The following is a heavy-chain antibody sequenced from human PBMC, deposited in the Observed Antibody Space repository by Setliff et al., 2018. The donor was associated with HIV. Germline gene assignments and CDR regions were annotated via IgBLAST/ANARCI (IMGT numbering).Heavy chain of an antibody. Sequence: PSETLSLTCTVSGGSISSAYYYWGWIRQPPGKGLEWIGHIYYSGSTYYNPSLKSRVTISVDTSKNQFSLKLSSVTAADTAMYYCARRLSGPQGWLLSNWFDPWGQGTLVTVSS. CDR3: ARRLSGPQGWLLSNWFDP. CDR1: GGSISSAYYY. J-gene: IGHJ5*02. D-gene: IGHD3-3*01. V-gene: IGHV4-39*01. CDR2: IYYSGST.